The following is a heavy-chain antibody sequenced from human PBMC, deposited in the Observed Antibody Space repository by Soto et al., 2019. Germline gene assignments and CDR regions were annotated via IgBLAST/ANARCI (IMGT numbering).Heavy chain of an antibody. V-gene: IGHV4-39*01. CDR1: GVSISSSSYY. CDR2: IYYSGST. Sequence: SETLSLTCTVSGVSISSSSYYWGWIRQPPGKGLEWIGSIYYSGSTYYNPSLKSRVTISVDTSKNQFSLKLSSVTAADTAVYYCARHDRQQLVFDYWGQEPWSPSPQ. J-gene: IGHJ4*01. D-gene: IGHD6-13*01. CDR3: ARHDRQQLVFDY.